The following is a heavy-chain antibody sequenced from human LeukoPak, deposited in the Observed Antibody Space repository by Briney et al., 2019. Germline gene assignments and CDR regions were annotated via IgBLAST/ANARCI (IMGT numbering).Heavy chain of an antibody. V-gene: IGHV3-73*01. CDR2: IRTKGNNYAT. CDR3: SRHADDTSN. D-gene: IGHD3-22*01. CDR1: GFIFSGST. Sequence: GGSLTLSCAASGFIFSGSTIHWVRQTSGKGLEWVGRIRTKGNNYATAYAASVRGRFTISRDDSKSTAYLQMNSLKTEDTAMYYCSRHADDTSNWGQGTLVTVSS. J-gene: IGHJ4*02.